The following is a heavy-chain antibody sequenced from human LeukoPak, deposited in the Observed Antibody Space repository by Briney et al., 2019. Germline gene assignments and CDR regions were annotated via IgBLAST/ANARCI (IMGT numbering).Heavy chain of an antibody. Sequence: SETLSLTCTVSGGSISSGSYYWSWIRQPSGKGLEWIGRIYTSGSTNYNPSLKSRVTTSLDTSENHFSLKLSSVTAADTAVYYCARVTTGGSYNYWGQGTLVTVSS. V-gene: IGHV4-61*02. CDR1: GGSISSGSYY. J-gene: IGHJ4*02. D-gene: IGHD3-22*01. CDR2: IYTSGST. CDR3: ARVTTGGSYNY.